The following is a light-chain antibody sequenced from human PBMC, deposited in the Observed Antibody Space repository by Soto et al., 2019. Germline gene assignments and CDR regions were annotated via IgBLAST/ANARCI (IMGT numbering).Light chain of an antibody. CDR3: SSYTASNTPPFV. CDR1: SSDVGGYNY. V-gene: IGLV2-14*01. Sequence: QSALTQPASVSGSPGQSITISCTGTSSDVGGYNYVSWYQQHPGKAPKLIIYEVSNRPSGVSNPFSGSKSGNTASLTISGLQPEDEADYYCSSYTASNTPPFVFGTGTKLTVL. J-gene: IGLJ1*01. CDR2: EVS.